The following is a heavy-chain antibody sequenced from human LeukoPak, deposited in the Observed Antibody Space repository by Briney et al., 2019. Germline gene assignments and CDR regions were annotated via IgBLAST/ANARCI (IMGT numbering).Heavy chain of an antibody. Sequence: PGGSLRLSCAASGFTFSSYWMAWVRQAPGKGLEWVANIKGDESARHQAASVKGRFTISRDNTRNSLYLQTTNLRGDDTAVYYCARDVVGSLDYWGQGTLVTVSS. D-gene: IGHD1-26*01. CDR3: ARDVVGSLDY. V-gene: IGHV3-7*01. J-gene: IGHJ4*02. CDR1: GFTFSSYW. CDR2: IKGDESAR.